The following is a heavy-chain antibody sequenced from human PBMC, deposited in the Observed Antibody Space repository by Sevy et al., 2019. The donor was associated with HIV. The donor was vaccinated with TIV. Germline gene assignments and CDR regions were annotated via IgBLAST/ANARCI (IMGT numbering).Heavy chain of an antibody. CDR2: INHRGTI. D-gene: IGHD3-10*01. Sequence: PSETLSLTCTVSGYSISSGYYWGWIRQPPGKGLEWIGSINHRGTIYYNPSLKSRVTISVDTSKNQFSLKLSSVTAVETAVYYCARDNGVRGIFEYCGQGTLVTVSS. V-gene: IGHV4-38-2*02. CDR3: ARDNGVRGIFEY. CDR1: GYSISSGYY. J-gene: IGHJ4*02.